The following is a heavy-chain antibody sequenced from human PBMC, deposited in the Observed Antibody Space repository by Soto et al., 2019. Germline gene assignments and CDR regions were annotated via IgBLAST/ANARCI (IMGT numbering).Heavy chain of an antibody. V-gene: IGHV1-8*01. CDR3: ARGTIFGVVVRYRGLDY. Sequence: ASVKVSCKASGYTFTSYDINWVRQATGQGLEWMGWMNPNSGNTGYAQKFQGRVTMTRNTSISTAYMELSSLRSEDAAVYYCARGTIFGVVVRYRGLDYWGQGTLVTVSS. J-gene: IGHJ4*02. CDR1: GYTFTSYD. CDR2: MNPNSGNT. D-gene: IGHD3-3*01.